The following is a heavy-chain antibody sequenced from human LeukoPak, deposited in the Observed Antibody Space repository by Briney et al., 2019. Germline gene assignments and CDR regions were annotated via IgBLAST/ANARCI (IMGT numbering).Heavy chain of an antibody. CDR2: ISGSGGST. D-gene: IGHD3-22*01. CDR1: GFTFSSYA. J-gene: IGHJ4*02. Sequence: PGGSLRLSCAASGFTFSSYAMSWVRQAPGKGLEWVSAISGSGGSTYYADSVKGRFTISRDKSKNTLYLQMNSLRAEDTAVYYCAKGHITMIVVVITNPLDYWGQGTLVTVSS. CDR3: AKGHITMIVVVITNPLDY. V-gene: IGHV3-23*01.